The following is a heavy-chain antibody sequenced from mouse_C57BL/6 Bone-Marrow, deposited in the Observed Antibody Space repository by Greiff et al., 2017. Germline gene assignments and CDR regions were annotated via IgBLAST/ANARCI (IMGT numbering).Heavy chain of an antibody. CDR3: AIQRRYGYAMDY. CDR2: IYPGSGYT. D-gene: IGHD1-1*01. V-gene: IGHV1-63*01. CDR1: GYTFTNYW. Sequence: VQLQQSGAELVRPGTSVKMSCKASGYTFTNYWIGWAKQRPGHGLEWIGYIYPGSGYTNYNEKFKGKATLTADKSSSTAYMQCTSLTSEDSASEYCAIQRRYGYAMDYWGQGTSVTVSS. J-gene: IGHJ4*01.